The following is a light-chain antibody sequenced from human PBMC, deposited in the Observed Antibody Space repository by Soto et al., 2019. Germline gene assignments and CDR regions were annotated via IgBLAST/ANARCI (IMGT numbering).Light chain of an antibody. V-gene: IGKV1-33*01. J-gene: IGKJ4*01. CDR1: QDINNY. Sequence: DIQMTQSPSSLSASVGDRVTISCQASQDINNYLNWYQQKPGKAPKLLIYDASKLETGVPSRFSGSGSGTDFTFTISSLQPEDMATYYCQQYVDLPPTFGGGTKVDIK. CDR2: DAS. CDR3: QQYVDLPPT.